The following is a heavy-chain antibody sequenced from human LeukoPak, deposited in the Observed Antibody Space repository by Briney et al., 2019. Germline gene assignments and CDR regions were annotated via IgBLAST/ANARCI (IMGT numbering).Heavy chain of an antibody. D-gene: IGHD3-22*01. CDR1: GGSISSYY. CDR2: IYYSGST. J-gene: IGHJ4*02. V-gene: IGHV4-59*01. Sequence: SETPSLTCTVSGGSISSYYWSWIRKPPGKGLEWIGYIYYSGSTNYNPSLKSRVTISVDTSKNQFSLKLSSVTAADTAVYYCARAETYYDSSGYYFDYWGQGTQVTVSS. CDR3: ARAETYYDSSGYYFDY.